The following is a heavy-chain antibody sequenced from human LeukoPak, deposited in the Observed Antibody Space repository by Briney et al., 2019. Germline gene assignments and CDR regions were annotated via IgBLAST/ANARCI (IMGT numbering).Heavy chain of an antibody. CDR1: GFTFSSYS. D-gene: IGHD5-18*01. CDR2: ISSSSSYI. V-gene: IGHV3-21*04. J-gene: IGHJ3*02. Sequence: GGSLRLSCAASGFTFSSYSMNWVRQAPGKGLEWVSSISSSSSYIFYADSVKGRFTISRDNAKNSLYLQMNSLRAEDTALYYCAKAVHLWLGTFDIWGQGTMVTVSS. CDR3: AKAVHLWLGTFDI.